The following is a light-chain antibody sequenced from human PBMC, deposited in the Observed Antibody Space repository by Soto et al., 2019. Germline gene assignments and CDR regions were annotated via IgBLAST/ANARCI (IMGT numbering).Light chain of an antibody. CDR3: CSYSDTTHVV. Sequence: QSALTQPASVSGSPGQSITISCTGTSSDVGSYNLVSWYQQHPGKAPKFIIYEVTKRPSGVSNRFSGSKSGSTASLTISGLQAEDEADYYCCSYSDTTHVVFGGGTKLTVL. J-gene: IGLJ2*01. V-gene: IGLV2-23*02. CDR2: EVT. CDR1: SSDVGSYNL.